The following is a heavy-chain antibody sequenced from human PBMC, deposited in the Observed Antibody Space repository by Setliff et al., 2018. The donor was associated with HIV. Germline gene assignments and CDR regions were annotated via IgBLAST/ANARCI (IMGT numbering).Heavy chain of an antibody. D-gene: IGHD3-3*01. J-gene: IGHJ4*02. CDR2: INTNTGNP. Sequence: ASVKVSCKASGYTFNNYAMNWVPQAPGQGLELMGWINTNTGNPTYAQGFTGRFVFSLDTSVSTAYLQISSLKAEDTAVYFCARDLKRPNSNFWGGYPIPFDSWGQGTLVTVS. CDR3: ARDLKRPNSNFWGGYPIPFDS. CDR1: GYTFNNYA. V-gene: IGHV7-4-1*02.